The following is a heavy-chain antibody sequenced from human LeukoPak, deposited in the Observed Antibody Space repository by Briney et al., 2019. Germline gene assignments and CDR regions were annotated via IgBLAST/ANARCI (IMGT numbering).Heavy chain of an antibody. D-gene: IGHD3-10*01. CDR3: ARGAGTMGRDWFDP. J-gene: IGHJ5*02. CDR2: MNANSGNT. Sequence: SVKVSCKASGYTVINNDIDWVRQATGQGVEWMGGMNANSGNTGYAQKFQGRGTMTRDISTSTAYMELSSLRAEDTAVYYCARGAGTMGRDWFDPWGQGTLVTVSS. V-gene: IGHV1-8*01. CDR1: GYTVINND.